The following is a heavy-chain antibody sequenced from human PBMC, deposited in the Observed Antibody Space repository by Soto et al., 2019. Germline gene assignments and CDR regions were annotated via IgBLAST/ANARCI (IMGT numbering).Heavy chain of an antibody. CDR2: IGSGSP. Sequence: EVQLLESGGGLVQPGGSLRLSCAASGFTFSGYAMSWVRQAPGKGLEWVSAIGSGSPFYADSVKGRFTISRDNANSMRYLQMNSVRADDTAVYFCAQDLGSSWYHYNSFAPGGQGTLVTVSS. D-gene: IGHD6-13*01. J-gene: IGHJ5*02. CDR1: GFTFSGYA. V-gene: IGHV3-23*01. CDR3: AQDLGSSWYHYNSFAP.